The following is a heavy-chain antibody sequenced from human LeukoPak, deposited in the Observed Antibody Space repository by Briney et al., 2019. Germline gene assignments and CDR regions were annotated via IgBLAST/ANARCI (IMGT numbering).Heavy chain of an antibody. J-gene: IGHJ5*02. V-gene: IGHV1-2*02. D-gene: IGHD3-22*01. Sequence: ASVKVSCKASGYTFSSFGISWLRQAPGQGLEWMGWINPNSGGTNYAQKFQGRVTMTRDTSISTAYMELSRLRSDDTAVYYCARDRKYYYDSSGYTTETFWFDPWGQGTLVTVSS. CDR1: GYTFSSFG. CDR3: ARDRKYYYDSSGYTTETFWFDP. CDR2: INPNSGGT.